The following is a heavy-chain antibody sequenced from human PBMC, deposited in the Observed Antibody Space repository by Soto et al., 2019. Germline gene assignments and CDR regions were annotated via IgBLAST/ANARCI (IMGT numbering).Heavy chain of an antibody. J-gene: IGHJ4*02. D-gene: IGHD3-10*01. Sequence: EVQLVESGGGLVQPGESLRLSCAASGFTFNANWMGWARQAPGKGLVWVSLIKADGSDTGYADSVKGRFTISRDNSKNTLYLQMNSLRADDTAVYYCARGGVSGGFDYWGQGTLVTVST. CDR3: ARGGVSGGFDY. V-gene: IGHV3-74*01. CDR1: GFTFNANW. CDR2: IKADGSDT.